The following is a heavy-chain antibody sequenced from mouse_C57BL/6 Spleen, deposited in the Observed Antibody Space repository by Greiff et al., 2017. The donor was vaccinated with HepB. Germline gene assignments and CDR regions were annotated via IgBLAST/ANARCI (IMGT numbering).Heavy chain of an antibody. CDR3: ARVPYDPDHYYAMDY. CDR1: GYTFTDYN. Sequence: EVQLQQSGPELVKPGASVKMSCKASGYTFTDYNMHWVKQSHGKSLEWIGYINPNNGGTSYNQKFKGKATLTVNKSSSTAYMELRSLTSEDSAVYYCARVPYDPDHYYAMDYWGQGTSVTVSS. CDR2: INPNNGGT. D-gene: IGHD2-3*01. J-gene: IGHJ4*01. V-gene: IGHV1-22*01.